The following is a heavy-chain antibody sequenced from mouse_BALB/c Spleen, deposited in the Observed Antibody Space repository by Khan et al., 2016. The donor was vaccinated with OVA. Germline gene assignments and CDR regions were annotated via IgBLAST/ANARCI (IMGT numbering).Heavy chain of an antibody. Sequence: EVELVESGPGLVKPSQSLSLTCTVTGYSITSGYGWNWIRQFPGNKLEWMGNLTYSGSTNYKPSLTSRISITRDTSKNQFFLQLNSVTTEDTATYYCDRTTRIKYWGQGTTLTVSS. CDR3: DRTTRIKY. V-gene: IGHV3-1*02. D-gene: IGHD2-12*01. J-gene: IGHJ2*01. CDR1: GYSITSGYG. CDR2: LTYSGST.